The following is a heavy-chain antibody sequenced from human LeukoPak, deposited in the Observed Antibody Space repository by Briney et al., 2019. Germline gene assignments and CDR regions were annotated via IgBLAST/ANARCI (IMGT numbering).Heavy chain of an antibody. D-gene: IGHD3-10*01. Sequence: GGSLRLSCAASGFTFGSYSMNWVRQAPGKGLEWVSSISSSSSYIYYADSVKGRFTISRDNAKNSLYLQMNSLRAEDTAVYYCARGWFGEFYPYYFDYWGQGTLVTVSS. CDR1: GFTFGSYS. V-gene: IGHV3-21*01. J-gene: IGHJ4*02. CDR3: ARGWFGEFYPYYFDY. CDR2: ISSSSSYI.